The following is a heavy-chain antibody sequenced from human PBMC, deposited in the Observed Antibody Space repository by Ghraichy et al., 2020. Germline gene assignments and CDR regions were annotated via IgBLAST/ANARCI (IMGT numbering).Heavy chain of an antibody. CDR1: GGTFSSYA. CDR2: IIPIFGTA. V-gene: IGHV1-69*13. Sequence: SVKVSCKASGGTFSSYAISWVRQAPGQGLEWMGGIIPIFGTANYAQKFQGRVTITADESTSTAYMELSSLRSEDTAVYYCARLTQQSGYKMPWGYYFDYWGQGTLVTVSS. CDR3: ARLTQQSGYKMPWGYYFDY. D-gene: IGHD3-3*01. J-gene: IGHJ4*02.